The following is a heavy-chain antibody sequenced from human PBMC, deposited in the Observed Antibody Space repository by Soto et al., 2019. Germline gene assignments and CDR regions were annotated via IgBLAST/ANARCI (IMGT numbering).Heavy chain of an antibody. V-gene: IGHV3-9*01. D-gene: IGHD3-22*01. J-gene: IGHJ4*02. CDR2: ISWNGRTM. CDR1: GFTFDDYA. Sequence: EVQLEESGGGLVQPGRSLRLSCAASGFTFDDYAMHWVRQAPGKGLEWVAGISWNGRTMGYGDSVKGRFTISRDNAKNSLYLQMNSLRVDDTAFYYCTKDNGGYYDSSGNFEYWGQGTLVTVSS. CDR3: TKDNGGYYDSSGNFEY.